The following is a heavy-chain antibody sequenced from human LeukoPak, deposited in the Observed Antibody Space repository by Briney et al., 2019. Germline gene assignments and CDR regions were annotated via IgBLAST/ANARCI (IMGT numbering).Heavy chain of an antibody. V-gene: IGHV1-2*02. D-gene: IGHD3-16*02. Sequence: ASVKVSCKASGYTFTGYYMHWVRQAPGQELEWMGWINPNSGGTNYAQKFHGRVTMTRDTSISTAYMELSRLRSDDTAVYYCARGEITSGGVIVVFDYWGQGTLVTVSS. CDR3: ARGEITSGGVIVVFDY. CDR1: GYTFTGYY. CDR2: INPNSGGT. J-gene: IGHJ4*02.